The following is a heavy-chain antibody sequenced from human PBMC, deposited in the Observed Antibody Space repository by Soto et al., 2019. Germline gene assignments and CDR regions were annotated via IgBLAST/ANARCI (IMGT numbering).Heavy chain of an antibody. CDR2: ISYDGSHK. Sequence: WGSLRLSCAASGFTFSSYAMHWVRQAPGKGLEWVAVISYDGSHKYYADTVKGRFTISRENSKNTLYLKMNSMRDEDTAVYYGARDKVVVAATRGYYYYYGRDVWGQGTTVTVSS. V-gene: IGHV3-30-3*01. J-gene: IGHJ6*02. CDR1: GFTFSSYA. CDR3: ARDKVVVAATRGYYYYYGRDV. D-gene: IGHD2-15*01.